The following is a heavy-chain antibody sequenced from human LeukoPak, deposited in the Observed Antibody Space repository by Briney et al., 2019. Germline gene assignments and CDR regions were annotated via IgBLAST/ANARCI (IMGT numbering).Heavy chain of an antibody. J-gene: IGHJ4*02. D-gene: IGHD3-3*01. V-gene: IGHV1-2*02. CDR3: ASDWRDATIFGVVREVYFDY. Sequence: GASVKVSCKASGYTFTGYYMHWVRQAPGQGLEWMGWINPNSGGTNYAQKFQGRVTMTRDTSISTAYMELSRLRSDDTAVYYCASDWRDATIFGVVREVYFDYWGQGTLVTVSS. CDR1: GYTFTGYY. CDR2: INPNSGGT.